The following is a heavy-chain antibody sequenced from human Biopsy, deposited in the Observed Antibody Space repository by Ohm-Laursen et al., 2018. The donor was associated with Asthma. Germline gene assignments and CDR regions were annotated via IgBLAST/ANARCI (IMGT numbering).Heavy chain of an antibody. J-gene: IGHJ3*02. Sequence: ASVKVSCKASEDTFSSYVISWVRQAPGQGLEWMGGINAGNGNTKYSQKFQGRVSITRDTSARTAYMDLSSLRSEDTAVYYCARTYFDFLTGQVNDAFAIWGQGTVVTVSS. CDR3: ARTYFDFLTGQVNDAFAI. CDR2: INAGNGNT. D-gene: IGHD3-9*01. CDR1: EDTFSSYV. V-gene: IGHV1-3*01.